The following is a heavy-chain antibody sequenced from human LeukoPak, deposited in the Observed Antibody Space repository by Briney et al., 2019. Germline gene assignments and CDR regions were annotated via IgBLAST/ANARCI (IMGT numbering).Heavy chain of an antibody. CDR3: ARCPPGTRFSYGLEYYFDC. J-gene: IGHJ4*02. V-gene: IGHV4-4*02. CDR1: GGSISDNNW. Sequence: PSGTLSLTCAVSGGSISDNNWWNWVRQPPGKGLEWIGKIYHTGHTNYNPSLKSRVTVSVDNSKNQFSLNLSSVTAADTAVYFCARCPPGTRFSYGLEYYFDCWGQGTLVTVSS. D-gene: IGHD5-18*01. CDR2: IYHTGHT.